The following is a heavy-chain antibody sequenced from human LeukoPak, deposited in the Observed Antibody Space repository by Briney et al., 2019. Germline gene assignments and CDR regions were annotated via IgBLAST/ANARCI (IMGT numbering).Heavy chain of an antibody. Sequence: GGSLRLSCAASGFTFSSYGMHWVRQAPGKGLEWVAFIRYDGSNKYYADSVKGRFTISRDNAKNSLYMQMESLRDEDTAIYYCARDTLEYSNSPDALDIWGQGTMVTVSS. CDR1: GFTFSSYG. V-gene: IGHV3-30*02. CDR2: IRYDGSNK. J-gene: IGHJ3*02. D-gene: IGHD4-23*01. CDR3: ARDTLEYSNSPDALDI.